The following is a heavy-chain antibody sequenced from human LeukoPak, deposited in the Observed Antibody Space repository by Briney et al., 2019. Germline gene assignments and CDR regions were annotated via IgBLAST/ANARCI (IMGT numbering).Heavy chain of an antibody. Sequence: GGSLRLSCVASGFTFSSYSMNWVRQAPGKGLEWVSHISSSSSTMIYYADSVKGRFTISRDNAKKSLYLQMNSLRAEDTAVYYCAKDLFLWYFDLWGRGTLVTVSS. V-gene: IGHV3-48*01. CDR3: AKDLFLWYFDL. CDR1: GFTFSSYS. D-gene: IGHD2-21*01. J-gene: IGHJ2*01. CDR2: ISSSSSTMI.